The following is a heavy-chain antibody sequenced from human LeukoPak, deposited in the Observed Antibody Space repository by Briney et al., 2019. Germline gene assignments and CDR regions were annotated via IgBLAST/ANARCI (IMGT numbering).Heavy chain of an antibody. Sequence: SETLSLTCTVSGGSISSSSYYWGWIRQPPGKGLEWIGNIYYSGSTNYNPSLKSRVTISVDTSKNQFSLNLSSVTAADTAVYYCARHARGTGYFDYWGQGTLVTVSS. CDR2: IYYSGST. D-gene: IGHD3/OR15-3a*01. V-gene: IGHV4-39*01. CDR3: ARHARGTGYFDY. CDR1: GGSISSSSYY. J-gene: IGHJ4*02.